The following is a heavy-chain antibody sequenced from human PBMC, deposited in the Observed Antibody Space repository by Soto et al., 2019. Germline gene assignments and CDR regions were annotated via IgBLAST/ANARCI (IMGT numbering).Heavy chain of an antibody. V-gene: IGHV4-59*08. D-gene: IGHD3-16*02. CDR1: GGSISSYY. Sequence: SETLSLTCTVSGGSISSYYWSWIRQPPGKGLEWIGYIYYSGSTNYNPSLKSRVTISVDTSKNQFSLKLSSVTAADTAVYYCAGLHLGELSFPSYWGQGTLVTVSS. J-gene: IGHJ4*02. CDR3: AGLHLGELSFPSY. CDR2: IYYSGST.